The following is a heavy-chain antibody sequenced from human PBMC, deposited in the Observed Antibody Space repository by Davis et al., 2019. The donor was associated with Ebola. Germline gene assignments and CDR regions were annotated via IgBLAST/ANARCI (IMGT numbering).Heavy chain of an antibody. CDR1: GYTFRSYG. CDR3: ARDQFQDYSNYAQARFDP. V-gene: IGHV1-18*01. Sequence: AASVKVSCKASGYTFRSYGISWVRQAPGQGLEWMGWINSHNGNTHYAQKLQGRVTMTTDTSTSTAYMELRSLRSDDTAVYYCARDQFQDYSNYAQARFDPWGQGTLVTVS. D-gene: IGHD4-11*01. J-gene: IGHJ5*02. CDR2: INSHNGNT.